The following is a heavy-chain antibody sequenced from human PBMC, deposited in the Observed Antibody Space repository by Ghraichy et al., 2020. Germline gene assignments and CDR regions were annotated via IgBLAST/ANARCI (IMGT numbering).Heavy chain of an antibody. Sequence: GGSLRLSCTGSGFNFADYSMNWFRQAPGKGLEWIRSIRNKAYGGTTGYGASGKGRFTISRDDSKSSVYLQMNSLETDDTAVYYCGRDWTMMDHYYYGMDVWGQGTTVTVSS. J-gene: IGHJ6*02. V-gene: IGHV3-49*03. CDR2: IRNKAYGGTT. CDR3: GRDWTMMDHYYYGMDV. CDR1: GFNFADYS. D-gene: IGHD3/OR15-3a*01.